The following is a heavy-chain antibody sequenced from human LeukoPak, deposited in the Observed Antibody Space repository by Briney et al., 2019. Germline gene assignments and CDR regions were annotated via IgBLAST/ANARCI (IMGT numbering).Heavy chain of an antibody. D-gene: IGHD2-21*02. CDR2: IYYSGTT. CDR3: ARDVLAYCGGDCYSGYFDY. V-gene: IGHV4-59*01. Sequence: SETLSLICTVSGGSISSYYWSWIRQPPGKGREWIGYIYYSGTTKYNPSLKSRDTISVDTSKNQISLKMSSVTAADTAVYYCARDVLAYCGGDCYSGYFDYWGQGALVTVSS. CDR1: GGSISSYY. J-gene: IGHJ4*02.